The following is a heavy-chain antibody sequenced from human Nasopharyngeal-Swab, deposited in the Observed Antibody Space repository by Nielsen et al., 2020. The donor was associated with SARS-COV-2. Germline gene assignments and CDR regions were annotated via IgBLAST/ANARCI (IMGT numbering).Heavy chain of an antibody. D-gene: IGHD3-10*01. CDR2: ITTDHGET. CDR3: ARDSSLVRGLIPPCDY. Sequence: WVGQAPGQGLEWMGWITTDHGETYYSQRRQGRVTITTDISTATVYMELRSLRSDDTAIYYCARDSSLVRGLIPPCDYWGQGTLVTVSS. J-gene: IGHJ4*02. V-gene: IGHV1-18*01.